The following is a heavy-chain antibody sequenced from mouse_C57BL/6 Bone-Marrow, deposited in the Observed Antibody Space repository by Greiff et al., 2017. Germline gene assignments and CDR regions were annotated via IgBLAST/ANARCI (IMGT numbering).Heavy chain of an antibody. V-gene: IGHV3-6*01. CDR2: ISYDGSN. CDR3: ARCGIYYASRPDYFDY. D-gene: IGHD1-1*01. J-gene: IGHJ2*01. CDR1: GYSITSGYY. Sequence: EVQLQESGPGLVKPSQSLSLTCSVTGYSITSGYYWNWIRQFPGNKLEWMGYISYDGSNNYNPSLKNRISITRDTSKNQFFLKLNSVTTEDTATYYCARCGIYYASRPDYFDYWGQGTTLTVSS.